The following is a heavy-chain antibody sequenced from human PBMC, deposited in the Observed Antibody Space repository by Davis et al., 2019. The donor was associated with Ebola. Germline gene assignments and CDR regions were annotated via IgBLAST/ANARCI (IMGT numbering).Heavy chain of an antibody. Sequence: AASVKVSCKASGYSFTAYYMHWVRQAPGQGLEWMGRINPYSGGTNYAQRFQGRVTMTRDTSISTAYMELSRLTSDDTAVYYCARLSFGEVGFDFWGQGTLVTVSS. V-gene: IGHV1-2*06. CDR2: INPYSGGT. CDR3: ARLSFGEVGFDF. J-gene: IGHJ4*02. D-gene: IGHD3-10*01. CDR1: GYSFTAYY.